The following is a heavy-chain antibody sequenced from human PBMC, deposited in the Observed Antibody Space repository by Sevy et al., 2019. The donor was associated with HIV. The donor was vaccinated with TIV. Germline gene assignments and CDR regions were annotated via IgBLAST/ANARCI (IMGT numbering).Heavy chain of an antibody. Sequence: GGSLRLSCAASGFTFSSFGMHWVRQVPGKGLEWVSFISYDGSDKRYVDSVKGRFTISRDSPKNTLYLQMNSLRGGDTAVYYCAKDGPPYYTSGSYMYYFDYWGQGALVTVSS. CDR1: GFTFSSFG. CDR3: AKDGPPYYTSGSYMYYFDY. V-gene: IGHV3-30*18. D-gene: IGHD3-10*01. CDR2: ISYDGSDK. J-gene: IGHJ4*02.